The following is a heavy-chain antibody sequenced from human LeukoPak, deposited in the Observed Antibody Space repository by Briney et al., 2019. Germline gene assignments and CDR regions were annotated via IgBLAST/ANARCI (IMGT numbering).Heavy chain of an antibody. CDR2: INPNSGGT. V-gene: IGHV1-2*02. D-gene: IGHD6-6*01. CDR3: ASPSSSSKGFTY. Sequence: ASVKVSCKASGYTFTGYYMHWVRQAPGQGLEWMGWINPNSGGTNYAQKFQGRVTMTRDTSISTAYMELSRLGSDDTAVYYCASPSSSSKGFTYWGQGTLVTVSS. CDR1: GYTFTGYY. J-gene: IGHJ4*02.